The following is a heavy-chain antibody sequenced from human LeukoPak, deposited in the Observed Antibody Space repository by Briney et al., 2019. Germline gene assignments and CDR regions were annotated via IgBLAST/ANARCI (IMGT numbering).Heavy chain of an antibody. CDR3: ARDRSSSRWGSSWFPDAFDI. V-gene: IGHV4-59*01. D-gene: IGHD6-13*01. CDR1: GGSISPYY. CDR2: IYYSGST. Sequence: PSETLSLTCTVSGGSISPYYWSWIRQPPGKGLEWIGYIYYSGSTNYNPSLKSRVTISVDTSKNQFSLKLSSVTAADTAVYYCARDRSSSRWGSSWFPDAFDIWGQGTMVTVSS. J-gene: IGHJ3*02.